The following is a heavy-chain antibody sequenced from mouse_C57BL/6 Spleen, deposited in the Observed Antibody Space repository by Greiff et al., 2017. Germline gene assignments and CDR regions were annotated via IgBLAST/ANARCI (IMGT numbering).Heavy chain of an antibody. CDR2: IYPGDGDT. V-gene: IGHV1-80*01. Sequence: VQLQQSGAELVKPGASVKISCKASGYAFSSYWMNWVKQRPGKGLEWIGQIYPGDGDTNYNGKFKGKATLTADKSSSTAYMQLSSLTSEDSAVYFCARSQLRLLAMDYWGQGTSVTVSS. CDR1: GYAFSSYW. CDR3: ARSQLRLLAMDY. D-gene: IGHD3-2*02. J-gene: IGHJ4*01.